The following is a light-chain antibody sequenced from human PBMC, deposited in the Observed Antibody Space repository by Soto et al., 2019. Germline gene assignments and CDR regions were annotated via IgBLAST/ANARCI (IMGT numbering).Light chain of an antibody. CDR1: QSVSSY. CDR2: DAS. CDR3: QQRSSWPRT. Sequence: EIVLTQSPATLSLSPGERATLSCRASQSVSSYLAWYQQKPGQTPRLLIYDASNRATGIPARFSGSGSGTVFTLTISRLEPEDFAVYYCQQRSSWPRTFGQGTKLEIK. J-gene: IGKJ2*01. V-gene: IGKV3-11*01.